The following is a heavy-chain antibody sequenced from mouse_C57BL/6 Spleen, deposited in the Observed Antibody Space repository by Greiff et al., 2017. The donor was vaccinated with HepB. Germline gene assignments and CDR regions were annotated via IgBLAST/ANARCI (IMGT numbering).Heavy chain of an antibody. D-gene: IGHD1-1*01. Sequence: QVQLQQPGAELVRPGSSVKLSCKASGYTFTSYWMDWVKQRPGQGLEWIGNIYPSDSETHYNQKFKDKATLTVDKSSSTAYMQLSSLTSEDYAVYYCSRRDFITTVVDYWGQGTTLTVSS. CDR3: SRRDFITTVVDY. CDR1: GYTFTSYW. J-gene: IGHJ2*01. CDR2: IYPSDSET. V-gene: IGHV1-61*01.